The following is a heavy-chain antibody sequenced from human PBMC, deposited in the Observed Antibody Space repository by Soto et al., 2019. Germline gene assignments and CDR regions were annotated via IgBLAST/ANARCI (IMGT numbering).Heavy chain of an antibody. CDR2: IGSGGGDI. Sequence: GGSLRLSCAPSGFTFSTYAVAWMRQAPGKGLEWVSVIGSGGGDIHYADSVKGRFTISRDNSKHTLFLQMTSLIADDTAVYYWGEYFTPGESIGFDFWGQGTMVTVSS. V-gene: IGHV3-23*01. J-gene: IGHJ3*01. CDR1: GFTFSTYA. CDR3: GEYFTPGESIGFDF. D-gene: IGHD4-17*01.